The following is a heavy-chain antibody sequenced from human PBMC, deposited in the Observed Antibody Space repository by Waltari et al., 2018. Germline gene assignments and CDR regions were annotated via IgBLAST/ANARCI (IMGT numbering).Heavy chain of an antibody. D-gene: IGHD2-15*01. CDR2: IKQDGSEK. V-gene: IGHV3-7*01. J-gene: IGHJ6*03. CDR3: ARGPITYCSGGSCSMDV. Sequence: EVQLVESGGGLVQPGGSLRLSCAASGFTFSSYWMSWVRQAPGKGLEWVANIKQDGSEKYYVDSVKGRFTISRDNAENSLYLQMNSLRAEDTAVYYCARGPITYCSGGSCSMDVWGKGTTATVSS. CDR1: GFTFSSYW.